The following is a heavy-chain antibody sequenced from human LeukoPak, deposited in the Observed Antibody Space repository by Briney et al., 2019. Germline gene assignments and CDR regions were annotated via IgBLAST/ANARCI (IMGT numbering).Heavy chain of an antibody. CDR1: GYTLTELS. CDR2: FDPEDGET. D-gene: IGHD2-21*01. V-gene: IGHV1-24*01. J-gene: IGHJ4*02. CDR3: ATWGVIAPRSFDY. Sequence: SVKVSCKVSGYTLTELSMHWVRQAPGKGLEWMGGFDPEDGETIYAQKFQGRVTMTEDTSTDTAHMELSSLRSEDTAVYYCATWGVIAPRSFDYWGQGTLVTISS.